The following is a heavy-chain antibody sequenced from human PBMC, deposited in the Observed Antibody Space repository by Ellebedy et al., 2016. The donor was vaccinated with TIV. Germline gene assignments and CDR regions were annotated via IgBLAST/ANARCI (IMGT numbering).Heavy chain of an antibody. V-gene: IGHV3-48*02. J-gene: IGHJ4*02. CDR3: ARDPQIFIVGSILGYFDY. CDR2: ISSSSSTI. CDR1: GFTFSSYS. Sequence: PGGSLRLSCAASGFTFSSYSMNWVRQAPGKGLEWVSYISSSSSTIYYADSVKGRFTISRDNAKNSLYLQMNSLRDEDTAVYYCARDPQIFIVGSILGYFDYWGQGTLVTVSS. D-gene: IGHD1-26*01.